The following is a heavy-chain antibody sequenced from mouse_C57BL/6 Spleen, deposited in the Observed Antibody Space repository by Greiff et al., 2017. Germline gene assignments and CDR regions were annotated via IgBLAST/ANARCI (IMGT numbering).Heavy chain of an antibody. CDR1: GYTFTDYN. CDR3: ATYYGSSPYYAMDY. CDR2: INPNNGGT. Sequence: DVQLVESGPELVKPGASVKIPCKASGYTFTDYNMDWVKQSHGKSLEWIGDINPNNGGTIYNQKFKGKATLTVDKSSSTAYMELRSLTSEDTAVYYCATYYGSSPYYAMDYWGQGTSVTVSS. J-gene: IGHJ4*01. V-gene: IGHV1-18*01. D-gene: IGHD1-1*01.